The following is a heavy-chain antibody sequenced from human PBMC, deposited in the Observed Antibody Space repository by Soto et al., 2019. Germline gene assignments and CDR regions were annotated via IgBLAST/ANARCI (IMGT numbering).Heavy chain of an antibody. Sequence: SSETLSLTCTVSGGSISSGDYYWSWIRQPPGKGLEWIGYIYYSGSTYYNPPLKSRVTISVDTSKNQFSLKLSSVTAADTAVYYCASGVSGSYYYGMDVWGQGTTVTVSS. CDR1: GGSISSGDYY. V-gene: IGHV4-30-4*01. D-gene: IGHD3-22*01. CDR2: IYYSGST. J-gene: IGHJ6*02. CDR3: ASGVSGSYYYGMDV.